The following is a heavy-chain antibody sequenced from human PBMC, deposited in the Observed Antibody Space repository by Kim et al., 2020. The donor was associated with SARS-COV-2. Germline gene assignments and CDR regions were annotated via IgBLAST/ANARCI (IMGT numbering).Heavy chain of an antibody. V-gene: IGHV3-15*01. Sequence: GGSLRLSCATSGFPFNKAWMSWVRQAPGKGLEWIGRIKGKAEGETRDYIEAVRGRFTISRDDSRNTVYLQMNSLKTEDTAVYYCSSGLVVTGYDYWGRGILVTVSS. CDR3: SSGLVVTGYDY. D-gene: IGHD3-22*01. CDR1: GFPFNKAW. J-gene: IGHJ4*02. CDR2: IKGKAEGETR.